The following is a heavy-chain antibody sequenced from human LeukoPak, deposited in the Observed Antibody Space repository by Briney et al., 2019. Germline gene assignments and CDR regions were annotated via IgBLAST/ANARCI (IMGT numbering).Heavy chain of an antibody. CDR1: GYTFTGYY. CDR3: AREGVVAGTRWAFDY. D-gene: IGHD6-19*01. V-gene: IGHV1-2*02. CDR2: INPNSGGT. Sequence: ASVKVSCKASGYTFTGYYMHWVRQAPGQGIEWMGWINPNSGGTNYAQKFQGRVTMTRDTSISTAYMELSRLRSVDTAVYYCAREGVVAGTRWAFDYWGQGTLVTVSS. J-gene: IGHJ4*02.